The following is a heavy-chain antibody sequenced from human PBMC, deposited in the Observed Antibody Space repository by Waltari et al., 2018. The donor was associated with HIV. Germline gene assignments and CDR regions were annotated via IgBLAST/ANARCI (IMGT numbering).Heavy chain of an antibody. D-gene: IGHD3-3*01. J-gene: IGHJ4*02. Sequence: QVQLQESGPGLVKPSEPLSLTCNGSGGSISSYYWSWIRQPPGKGLEWIGYIYYSGSTNYNPALKSRVTISVDTSKNQFSLKLSSVTAADTAVYYCARDGGYWGQGTLVTVSS. CDR2: IYYSGST. CDR3: ARDGGY. CDR1: GGSISSYY. V-gene: IGHV4-59*01.